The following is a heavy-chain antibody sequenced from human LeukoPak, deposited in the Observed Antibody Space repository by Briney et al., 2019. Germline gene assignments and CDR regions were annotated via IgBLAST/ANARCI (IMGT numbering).Heavy chain of an antibody. J-gene: IGHJ4*02. D-gene: IGHD1-26*01. V-gene: IGHV3-11*05. Sequence: GGSLRLSCAASGFTFSDYYMTWIRQAPGKGLECVSYISSSSDYTNYPDSVKGRFTISRDNAKNSLYLQMNSLGAEDTALYYCARVKVGTTNRFDYWGQGTLVTVSS. CDR1: GFTFSDYY. CDR2: ISSSSDYT. CDR3: ARVKVGTTNRFDY.